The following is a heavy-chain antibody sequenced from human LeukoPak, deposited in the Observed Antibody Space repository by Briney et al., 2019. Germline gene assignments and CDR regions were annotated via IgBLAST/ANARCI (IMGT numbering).Heavy chain of an antibody. V-gene: IGHV1-8*01. CDR1: GYTFTSYD. J-gene: IGHJ6*03. CDR2: MNPNSGNT. Sequence: ASVKVSCKASGYTFTSYDINWVRQATGQGLEWMGWMNPNSGNTGYAQKFQGRVTMTRNTSISTAYMELSSLRSEDTAVYYCARGRKVAARPYYYYYMDVWGKGTTVTVPS. CDR3: ARGRKVAARPYYYYYMDV. D-gene: IGHD6-6*01.